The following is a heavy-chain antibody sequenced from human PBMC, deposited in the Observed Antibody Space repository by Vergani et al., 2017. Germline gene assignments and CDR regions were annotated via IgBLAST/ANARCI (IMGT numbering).Heavy chain of an antibody. V-gene: IGHV5-51*01. CDR2: IHPADSDT. CDR1: GYSFTNYW. D-gene: IGHD3-22*01. CDR3: ARLYGRDSSGSKYFDY. J-gene: IGHJ4*02. Sequence: EVQLVQSGAEVKKPGESLKISCQISGYSFTNYWIGWVRQMPGKGLEWMGIIHPADSDTRYSPSFQGQVTISVEKSISTAYLQRRSVRASDSAMYYCARLYGRDSSGSKYFDYWVQGTLVTVSS.